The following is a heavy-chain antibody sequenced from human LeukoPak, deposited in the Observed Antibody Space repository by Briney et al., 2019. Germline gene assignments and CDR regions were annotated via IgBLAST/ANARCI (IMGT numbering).Heavy chain of an antibody. J-gene: IGHJ4*02. CDR2: ISPSGGST. CDR3: MKLLVEMRVLLPYFDY. CDR1: GFTFSNYA. D-gene: IGHD2-15*01. V-gene: IGHV3-64D*06. Sequence: PGGSLRLSCSASGFTFSNYAIHWVRQAPGKGLEFVSAISPSGGSTYYADSVKGRFTISRDNSKNMLYLQMSSLRPEDTAVYYCMKLLVEMRVLLPYFDYWGQGTLVTVSS.